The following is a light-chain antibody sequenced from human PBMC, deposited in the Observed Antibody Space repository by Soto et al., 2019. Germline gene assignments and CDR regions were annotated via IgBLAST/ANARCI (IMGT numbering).Light chain of an antibody. J-gene: IGLJ1*01. Sequence: QSVLPQPTSVSGAPGQRVTISCTGSSSNIGAGYDVHWYQQLPGTAPKLIIYGTTNRPSGVPDRFSGSKSGTSASLAITGLQAEDEADYYCQSYDGTLSGSYVFGIGTKVTVL. CDR1: SSNIGAGYD. CDR3: QSYDGTLSGSYV. CDR2: GTT. V-gene: IGLV1-40*01.